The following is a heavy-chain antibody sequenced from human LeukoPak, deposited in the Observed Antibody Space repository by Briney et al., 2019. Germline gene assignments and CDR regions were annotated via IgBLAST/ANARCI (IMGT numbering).Heavy chain of an antibody. J-gene: IGHJ1*01. V-gene: IGHV4-59*01. CDR1: GGSISSYY. CDR2: IYYSGST. D-gene: IGHD6-19*01. Sequence: AETLSLTCTVSGGSISSYYWSWIRQPPGKGLEWIGYIYYSGSTNYNPSLKSRVTISVDTSKNQFSLKLSSVTAADTAVYYCARGYSSGYGGPFEYFQHWGQGTLVTV. CDR3: ARGYSSGYGGPFEYFQH.